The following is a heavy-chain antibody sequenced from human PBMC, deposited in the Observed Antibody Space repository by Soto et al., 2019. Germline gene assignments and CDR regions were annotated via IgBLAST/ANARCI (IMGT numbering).Heavy chain of an antibody. D-gene: IGHD5-12*01. CDR3: ARGGTDSTYYYGMDV. CDR2: ISYHGSKK. V-gene: IGHV3-30-3*01. CDR1: GFTFSTYA. Sequence: QVQLVESGGGVVQPGRSLRLSCAASGFTFSTYAMHWVRQAPGKGLEWVALISYHGSKKYHADSVKGRFTISRDNSKNTLYLQMNSLRHEDTAVYFCARGGTDSTYYYGMDVWGQGTTVTVSS. J-gene: IGHJ6*02.